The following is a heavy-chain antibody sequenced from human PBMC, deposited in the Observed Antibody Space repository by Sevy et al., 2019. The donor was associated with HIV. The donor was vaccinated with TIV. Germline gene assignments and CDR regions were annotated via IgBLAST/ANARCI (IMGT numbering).Heavy chain of an antibody. CDR3: ARAGYSSGWYAGY. J-gene: IGHJ4*02. Sequence: GGSLRLSCAASGFTFSSYSMNWVRQAPGKGLEWVSSISSSSSYIYYADSVKGRFTISRDNAKNSLYLQMNSLRAEDTAVYYCARAGYSSGWYAGYWGQRTLVTVSS. CDR1: GFTFSSYS. D-gene: IGHD6-19*01. V-gene: IGHV3-21*01. CDR2: ISSSSSYI.